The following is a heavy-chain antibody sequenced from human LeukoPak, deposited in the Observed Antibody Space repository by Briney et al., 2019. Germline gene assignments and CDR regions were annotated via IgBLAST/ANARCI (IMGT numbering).Heavy chain of an antibody. CDR2: IGTAGDT. J-gene: IGHJ6*02. V-gene: IGHV3-13*01. CDR1: GFTFNHYD. CDR3: ARGGVRGVKDYTMDV. Sequence: GGSLRLSCAASGFTFNHYDMYWVRQATGKGLECVSAIGTAGDTYYPGSVKGRFTISRENAKNSLYLQMNSLRVGDTAVYYCARGGVRGVKDYTMDVWGQGTTVTVSS. D-gene: IGHD3-10*01.